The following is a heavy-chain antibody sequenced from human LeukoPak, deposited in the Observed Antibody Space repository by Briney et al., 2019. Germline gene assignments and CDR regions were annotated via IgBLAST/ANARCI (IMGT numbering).Heavy chain of an antibody. V-gene: IGHV1-18*01. J-gene: IGHJ4*02. CDR2: ISAYNGNT. Sequence: GASVKVSCKASGYTFTSYGISWVRQAPGQGLEWMGWISAYNGNTNYAQKFQGRVTMTRDTSISTAYMELSRLRSDDTAVYYCARICSTSCYPPDYWGQGTLVTVSS. D-gene: IGHD2-2*01. CDR3: ARICSTSCYPPDY. CDR1: GYTFTSYG.